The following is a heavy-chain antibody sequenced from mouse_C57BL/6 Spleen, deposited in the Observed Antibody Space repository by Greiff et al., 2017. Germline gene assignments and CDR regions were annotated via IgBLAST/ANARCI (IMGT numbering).Heavy chain of an antibody. V-gene: IGHV1-52*01. D-gene: IGHD3-1*01. Sequence: QVQLQQSGAELVRPGSSVKLSCKASGYTFTSYWMHWVKQRPIQGLEWIGNIDPSDSETHYNQKFKDKATLTVDKSSSTAYMQLSSLTSEDSAVYYCARGGTAQATTAWFAYWGQGTLVTVSA. J-gene: IGHJ3*01. CDR1: GYTFTSYW. CDR2: IDPSDSET. CDR3: ARGGTAQATTAWFAY.